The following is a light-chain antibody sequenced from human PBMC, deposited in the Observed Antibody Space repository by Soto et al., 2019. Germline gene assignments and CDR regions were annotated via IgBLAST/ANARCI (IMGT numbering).Light chain of an antibody. CDR3: SSYTSSSPLGYV. J-gene: IGLJ1*01. Sequence: QSVLTQPASVSGSPGQSITISCTGTSSDVGGYNYVSWYQQHPDKAPKLMIYEVSNRPSGVSNRFPGSKSGNTASLTISGLQAEDEADYYCSSYTSSSPLGYVFGTGTKVTVL. CDR2: EVS. CDR1: SSDVGGYNY. V-gene: IGLV2-14*03.